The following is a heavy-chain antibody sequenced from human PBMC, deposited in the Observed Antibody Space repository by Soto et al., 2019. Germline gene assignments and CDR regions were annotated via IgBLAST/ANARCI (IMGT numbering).Heavy chain of an antibody. J-gene: IGHJ6*02. CDR2: ISYDGSNK. V-gene: IGHV3-30*18. CDR1: GFTFSSYG. D-gene: IGHD5-12*01. Sequence: PGGSLRLSCAASGFTFSSYGMHWVRQAPGKGLEWVAVISYDGSNKYYADSVKGRFTISRDNSKNTLYLQMNSLRAEDTAVYYCAKDLGYVLYYYYYGMDVWGQGTTVTVS. CDR3: AKDLGYVLYYYYYGMDV.